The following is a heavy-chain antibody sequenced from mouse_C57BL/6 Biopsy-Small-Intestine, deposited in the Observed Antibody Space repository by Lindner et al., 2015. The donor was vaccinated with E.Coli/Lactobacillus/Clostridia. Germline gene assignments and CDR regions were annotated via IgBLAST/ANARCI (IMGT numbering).Heavy chain of an antibody. Sequence: VQLQESGAELVRPGTSVKMSCKASGYTFTNYWIGWAKQRPGHGLEWIGDIYPGGGYTNYNEKFKGKATLTADKSSSTAYTQFSSLTSEDSAIYYCARGDDYDYWGQGTTLTVSS. CDR1: GYTFTNYW. V-gene: IGHV1-63*01. J-gene: IGHJ2*01. D-gene: IGHD2-4*01. CDR2: IYPGGGYT. CDR3: ARGDDYDY.